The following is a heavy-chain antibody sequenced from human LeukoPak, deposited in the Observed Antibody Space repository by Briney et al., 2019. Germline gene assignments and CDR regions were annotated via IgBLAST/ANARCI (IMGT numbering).Heavy chain of an antibody. CDR2: IYYSGST. D-gene: IGHD3-10*01. J-gene: IGHJ5*02. Sequence: PSETLSLTCTVSGGSISSYYWSWIRQPPGKGLEWIGYIYYSGSTNYNPSLKSRVTISVDTSKNQFSLKLSSVTAADTAVYYCARLAIPLLCFREFRGFDPWGQGTLVTVSS. V-gene: IGHV4-59*08. CDR1: GGSISSYY. CDR3: ARLAIPLLCFREFRGFDP.